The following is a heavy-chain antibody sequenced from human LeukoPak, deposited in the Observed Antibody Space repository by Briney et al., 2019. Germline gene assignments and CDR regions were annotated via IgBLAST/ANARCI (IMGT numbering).Heavy chain of an antibody. CDR3: ARGSATSTWNWFDP. CDR2: IYYSGST. CDR1: GGSIHGGDYY. Sequence: SETLSLACTVSGGSIHGGDYYWTWIRQHPGKGLEWIGYIYYSGSTYYNPSLKSRVTISVDTSKNQFSLKVSSVTAADTAVYYCARGSATSTWNWFDPWGQGTLVTVSS. V-gene: IGHV4-31*03. J-gene: IGHJ5*02.